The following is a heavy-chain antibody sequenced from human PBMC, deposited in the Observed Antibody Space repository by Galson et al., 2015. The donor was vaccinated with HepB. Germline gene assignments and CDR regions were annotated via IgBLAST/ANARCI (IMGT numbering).Heavy chain of an antibody. D-gene: IGHD3-22*01. CDR3: ARVTYDNTGFDF. J-gene: IGHJ4*02. Sequence: SLTCAVTGDSINSDHWWSWVRQPPGKGLEWIGEVDDSGHTNYNPSLESRVTISVDKSTNHFSLRLRSVTAADTAVYFCARVTYDNTGFDFWGQGTLVVASS. V-gene: IGHV4-4*01. CDR1: GDSINSDHW. CDR2: VDDSGHT.